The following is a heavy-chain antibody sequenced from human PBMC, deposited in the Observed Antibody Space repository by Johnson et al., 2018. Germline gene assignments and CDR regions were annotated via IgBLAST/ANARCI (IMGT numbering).Heavy chain of an antibody. J-gene: IGHJ3*02. D-gene: IGHD3-16*01. Sequence: VQLVESGTEEKKXGSSVKVSCKASGGTFSSYTLSWVRQAPGQGLEWMGGVIPIFGTPTYAQKFQGRVTISANESTSTAYMELSSLGSEDTAVYYCARVKGDDGFDIWGQGTMVTVFS. CDR2: VIPIFGTP. CDR3: ARVKGDDGFDI. V-gene: IGHV1-69*01. CDR1: GGTFSSYT.